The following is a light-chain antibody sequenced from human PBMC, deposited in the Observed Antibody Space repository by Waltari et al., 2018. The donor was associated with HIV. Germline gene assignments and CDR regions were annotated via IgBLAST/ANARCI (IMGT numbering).Light chain of an antibody. Sequence: QSALTQPASVSGSPGQSITISCTGTNSDVGGYNYVSWYQQHPGKAPKLMIYDVTKRPSGISNRFSGSKSGNTASLTISGLQAEDEADYFCSSFANNNTPVLFGGGTKLTAL. V-gene: IGLV2-14*03. CDR2: DVT. CDR3: SSFANNNTPVL. J-gene: IGLJ2*01. CDR1: NSDVGGYNY.